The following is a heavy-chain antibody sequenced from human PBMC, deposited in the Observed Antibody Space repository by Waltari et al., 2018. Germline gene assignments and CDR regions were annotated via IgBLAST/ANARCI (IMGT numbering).Heavy chain of an antibody. Sequence: QVQLQQWGAGLLKPSETLSLTCAVYGGSFSGYYWSWIRQPPGKGLEWIGEINHSGSTNYNPSLKSRVTISVDTSKNQFSLKLSSVTAADTAVYYCARGSIAARPSRWFDPWGQGTLVTVSS. D-gene: IGHD6-6*01. V-gene: IGHV4-34*01. CDR2: INHSGST. CDR1: GGSFSGYY. CDR3: ARGSIAARPSRWFDP. J-gene: IGHJ5*02.